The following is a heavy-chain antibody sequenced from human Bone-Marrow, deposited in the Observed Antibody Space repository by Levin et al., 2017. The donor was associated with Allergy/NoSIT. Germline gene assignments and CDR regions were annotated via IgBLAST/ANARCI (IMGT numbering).Heavy chain of an antibody. CDR2: ISSSSTYI. CDR1: GFTFSSYS. V-gene: IGHV3-21*01. D-gene: IGHD6-19*01. J-gene: IGHJ4*02. Sequence: GGSLRLSCAASGFTFSSYSMNWVRQAPGKGLEWVSLISSSSTYIYYADSVKGRFTISRDNAKNSLYLQMNSLRAEDTAVYYCARVTLYSSGWYLKFDYWGQGTLVTVSS. CDR3: ARVTLYSSGWYLKFDY.